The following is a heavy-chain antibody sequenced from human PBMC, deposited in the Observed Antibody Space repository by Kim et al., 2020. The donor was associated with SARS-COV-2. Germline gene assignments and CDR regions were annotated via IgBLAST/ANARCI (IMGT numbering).Heavy chain of an antibody. CDR1: GGSVSSGSYY. CDR3: ARVIAAAGAPYYFDY. CDR2: IYYSGST. D-gene: IGHD6-13*01. Sequence: SETLSLTCTVSGGSVSSGSYYWSWIRQPPGKGLEWIGYIYYSGSTNYNPSLKSRVTISVDTSKNQFSLKLSSVTAADTAVYYCARVIAAAGAPYYFDYWGQGTLVTVSS. V-gene: IGHV4-61*01. J-gene: IGHJ4*02.